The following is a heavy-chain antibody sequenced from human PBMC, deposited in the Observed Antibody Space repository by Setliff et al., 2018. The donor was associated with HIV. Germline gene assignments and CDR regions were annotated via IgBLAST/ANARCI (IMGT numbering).Heavy chain of an antibody. Sequence: HPGGSLRLSCAASGFIFSTFPMHWVRQAPGKGLEWVAVMSGDANSQYYADSVRGRFTISRDNSKNTVYLQMNSLTTEDTAVYYCARDRNCGNSCYSSADHWGLGTLVTVSS. CDR1: GFIFSTFP. J-gene: IGHJ4*02. D-gene: IGHD2-21*01. V-gene: IGHV3-30*01. CDR2: MSGDANSQ. CDR3: ARDRNCGNSCYSSADH.